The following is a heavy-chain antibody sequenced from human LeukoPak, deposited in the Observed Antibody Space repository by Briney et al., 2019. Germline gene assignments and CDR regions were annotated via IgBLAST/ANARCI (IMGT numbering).Heavy chain of an antibody. J-gene: IGHJ4*02. CDR3: ARVPPLSRPYTGNNYYFDY. CDR2: ISYTGGT. Sequence: SETLSLTCTVSGGSISSYYWSWIRQPPGKGLEWIGYISYTGGTNYNPSLKSRVTISVDTSKNQFSLKLSSVTAADTAVYCCARVPPLSRPYTGNNYYFDYWGQGTLVTVSS. V-gene: IGHV4-59*01. CDR1: GGSISSYY. D-gene: IGHD5-24*01.